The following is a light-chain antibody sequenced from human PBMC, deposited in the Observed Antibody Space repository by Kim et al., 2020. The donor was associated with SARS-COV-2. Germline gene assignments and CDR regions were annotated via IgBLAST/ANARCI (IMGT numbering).Light chain of an antibody. CDR2: GAS. V-gene: IGKV3-20*01. Sequence: EIVLTQSPGTLSLSPGERATLSCRASQSVSSSYLAWYQQKPGQAPRLLIYGASSRATGIPDRFSGIGSGTDFTLTISRLEPEDFAVYYCQQYGSSPPNTFGQGTKLEIK. CDR3: QQYGSSPPNT. CDR1: QSVSSSY. J-gene: IGKJ2*01.